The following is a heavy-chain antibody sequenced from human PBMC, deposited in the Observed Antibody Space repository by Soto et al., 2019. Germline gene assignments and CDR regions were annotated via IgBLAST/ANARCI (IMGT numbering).Heavy chain of an antibody. J-gene: IGHJ4*02. CDR2: IYYSGST. Sequence: SETLSLTCTVSGGSISSYYWSWIRQPPGKGLEWIGYIYYSGSTNYNPSLKSRVTISVDTSKNQFSLKLSSVTAADTAVYYCARHYGDFDYWGQGTLVTVSS. V-gene: IGHV4-59*08. CDR1: GGSISSYY. CDR3: ARHYGDFDY. D-gene: IGHD4-17*01.